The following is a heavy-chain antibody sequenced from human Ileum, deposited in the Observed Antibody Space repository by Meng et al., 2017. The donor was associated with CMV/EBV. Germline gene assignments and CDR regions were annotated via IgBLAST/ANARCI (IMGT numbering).Heavy chain of an antibody. V-gene: IGHV4-4*07. CDR3: ARDRFDP. CDR2: IFATGTT. CDR1: GASLNDYY. Sequence: VQLQVSGLGLLTPSETLSLTFTVSGASLNDYYWSWIRQPAGKGLEWIGRIFATGTTNYNPSLKSRVTMSVDTSKNQFSLKLTSVTAADTAVYFCARDRFDPWGQGALVTVSS. J-gene: IGHJ5*02.